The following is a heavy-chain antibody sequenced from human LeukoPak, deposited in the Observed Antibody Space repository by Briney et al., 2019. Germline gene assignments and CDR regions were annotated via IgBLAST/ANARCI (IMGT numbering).Heavy chain of an antibody. CDR1: GGSISSSSYY. D-gene: IGHD2-2*01. CDR3: AGLRGSSFIY. CDR2: IYYSGST. V-gene: IGHV4-39*01. Sequence: SETLSLTCTVSGGSISSSSYYWGWIRQPPGKGLEWIGSIYYSGSTYYNPSLKSRVTISVDTSKNQFSLKLSSVTAADTAVYYCAGLRGSSFIYWGQGTLVTVSS. J-gene: IGHJ4*02.